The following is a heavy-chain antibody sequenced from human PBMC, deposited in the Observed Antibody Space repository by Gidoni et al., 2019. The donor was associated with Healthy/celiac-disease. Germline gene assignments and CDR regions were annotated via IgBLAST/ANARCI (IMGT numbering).Heavy chain of an antibody. D-gene: IGHD3-10*01. Sequence: QVQLVQSGAEVNKPGSSVKVSCKSSVGTFSSYTISWLRQAPGQGLEWMGRIIPILGIANYAQKFQGRVTITADKSTSTAYMELSSLRSEDTAVYYCASGPEGRLGEFDLWGRGTLVTVSS. V-gene: IGHV1-69*02. J-gene: IGHJ2*01. CDR1: VGTFSSYT. CDR2: IIPILGIA. CDR3: ASGPEGRLGEFDL.